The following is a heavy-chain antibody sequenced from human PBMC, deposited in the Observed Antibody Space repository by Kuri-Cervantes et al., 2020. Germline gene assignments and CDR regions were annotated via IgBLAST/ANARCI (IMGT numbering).Heavy chain of an antibody. CDR2: IIPIFGTA. V-gene: IGHV1-69*06. Sequence: SVKVSCKVSGYTLTELSMHWVRQAPGQGLEWMGGIIPIFGTANYAQKFQGRVTITADKSTSTAYMELSSLRSEDTAVYYCARCYGDYGLDWFDPWGQGTLVTVSS. D-gene: IGHD4-17*01. CDR3: ARCYGDYGLDWFDP. CDR1: GYTLTELS. J-gene: IGHJ5*02.